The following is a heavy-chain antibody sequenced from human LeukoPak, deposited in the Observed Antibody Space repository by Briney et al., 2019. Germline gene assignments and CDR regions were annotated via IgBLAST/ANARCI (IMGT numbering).Heavy chain of an antibody. D-gene: IGHD5-18*01. CDR2: IYPIDSET. CDR3: ELTTMVSRYMDV. J-gene: IGHJ6*03. CDR1: GHTFNNYW. V-gene: IGHV5-51*01. Sequence: GESLKISCKGSGHTFNNYWIAWVRQMPGKGLEWMGIIYPIDSETRYSPSFQGQVTFSADRSINTAYLQWNSLKASDTAMYYCELTTMVSRYMDVWGKGTTVTVSS.